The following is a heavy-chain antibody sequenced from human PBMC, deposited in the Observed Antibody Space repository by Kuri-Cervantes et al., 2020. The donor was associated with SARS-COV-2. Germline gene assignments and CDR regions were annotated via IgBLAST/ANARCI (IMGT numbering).Heavy chain of an antibody. D-gene: IGHD3-16*01. V-gene: IGHV3-23*01. CDR2: ISGSGGST. Sequence: GGSLRLSCAASGFTFSSYAMSWVRQAPGKGLEWVSAISGSGGSTSYADSVTGRFTISRDNSKNTLYLQMNSLRAEDTAVYYCAKVFGGAVYDYWGQGTLVTVSS. CDR1: GFTFSSYA. J-gene: IGHJ4*02. CDR3: AKVFGGAVYDY.